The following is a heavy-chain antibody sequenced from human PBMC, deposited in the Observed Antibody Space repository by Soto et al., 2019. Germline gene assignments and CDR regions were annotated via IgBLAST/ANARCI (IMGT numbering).Heavy chain of an antibody. CDR1: GFTFGSDW. D-gene: IGHD4-17*01. V-gene: IGHV3-74*03. CDR3: ARAAPFNYGGNSGFDC. Sequence: GGSLRLSCVASGFTFGSDWMHWVRKAPGKGLVWVAHIKSDGSDTKYADSVKGRFTISRDNAKNSVYLQMNSLRAEDTAVYYCARAAPFNYGGNSGFDCWGQGTLVTVSS. J-gene: IGHJ4*02. CDR2: IKSDGSDT.